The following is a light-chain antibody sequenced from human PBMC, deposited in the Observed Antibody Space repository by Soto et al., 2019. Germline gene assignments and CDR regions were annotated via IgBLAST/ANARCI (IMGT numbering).Light chain of an antibody. CDR2: KAS. J-gene: IGKJ4*01. Sequence: DIQMTQSPSTLSASVGDRVTITCRASQSISSWLAWYQQKPGKAPKLLIYKASSLESGVPSRFSGSGSGTDFTLTISRLESEDFAVYYCQQYGTSPLTFGGGTKVDIK. CDR3: QQYGTSPLT. V-gene: IGKV1-5*03. CDR1: QSISSW.